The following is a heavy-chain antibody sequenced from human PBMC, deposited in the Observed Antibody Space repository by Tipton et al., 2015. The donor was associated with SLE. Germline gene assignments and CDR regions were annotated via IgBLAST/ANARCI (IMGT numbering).Heavy chain of an antibody. CDR1: GGSISSYY. Sequence: TLSLTCTVSGGSISSYYWSWIRQPPGKGLEWIGYIYYSGSTNYNPSLKSRVTISVDTSKNQFSLKLSSVTAADTAVYYCASPGTYYYGSGSGGYFDYWGQGTLVTVSS. V-gene: IGHV4-59*01. CDR3: ASPGTYYYGSGSGGYFDY. CDR2: IYYSGST. J-gene: IGHJ4*02. D-gene: IGHD3-10*01.